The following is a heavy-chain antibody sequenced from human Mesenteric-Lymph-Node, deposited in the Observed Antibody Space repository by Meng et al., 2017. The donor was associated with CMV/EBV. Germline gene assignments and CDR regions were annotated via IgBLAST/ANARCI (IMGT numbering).Heavy chain of an antibody. CDR3: EKGDINNPVGY. CDR1: GGTFSSYP. D-gene: IGHD1-14*01. CDR2: IIPILGIG. V-gene: IGHV1-69*02. Sequence: SCNAAGGTFSSYPISWVRQAPGQGVEWMGRIIPILGIGDYAQKFQGRVTITADKSTSTAYMELSGLRSEDTAVYYCEKGDINNPVGYWGQGTLVTVSS. J-gene: IGHJ4*02.